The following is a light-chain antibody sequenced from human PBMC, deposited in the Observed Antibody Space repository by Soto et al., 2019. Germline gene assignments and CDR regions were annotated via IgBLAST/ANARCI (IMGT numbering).Light chain of an antibody. V-gene: IGKV1-9*01. CDR2: VAS. Sequence: DSQLTQSPSFLSASVGDRVTITCRASQDISSYLVWYQQNPGKAPKLLIFVASTLQSGVPSRFSGSGSGTEFTLTISSLQPEDFATYYCQQVNSYPATFGGGTKVDIK. CDR3: QQVNSYPAT. J-gene: IGKJ4*01. CDR1: QDISSY.